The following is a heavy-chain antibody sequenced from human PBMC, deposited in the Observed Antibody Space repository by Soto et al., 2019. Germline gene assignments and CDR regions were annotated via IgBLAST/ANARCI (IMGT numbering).Heavy chain of an antibody. CDR1: GYSFTSYG. CDR3: ATVFLFPSLYISAFDY. V-gene: IGHV1-18*01. CDR2: ISAYNGHT. J-gene: IGHJ4*02. Sequence: GASVKVSCKACGYSFTSYGISWVRQAPGQGLEWMGWISAYNGHTNYAQKLQGRVTMTTDTSTSTAYMELRSLRSDDTAVYYCATVFLFPSLYISAFDYWGQGALVTVSS. D-gene: IGHD6-25*01.